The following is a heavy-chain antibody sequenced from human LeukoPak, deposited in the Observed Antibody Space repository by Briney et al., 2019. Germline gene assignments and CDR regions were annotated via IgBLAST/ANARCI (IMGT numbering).Heavy chain of an antibody. CDR3: AATGSETDAFDI. CDR1: GFTFSTSA. CDR2: IAVGNGHT. D-gene: IGHD6-25*01. Sequence: ASVKVSCKASGFTFSTSAMQWVRQARGQRLECIGWIAVGNGHTNYAQKFQERVSITRDMSTTTAYMELSNLRSEDTAVYYCAATGSETDAFDIWGQGTMVTVSS. J-gene: IGHJ3*02. V-gene: IGHV1-58*02.